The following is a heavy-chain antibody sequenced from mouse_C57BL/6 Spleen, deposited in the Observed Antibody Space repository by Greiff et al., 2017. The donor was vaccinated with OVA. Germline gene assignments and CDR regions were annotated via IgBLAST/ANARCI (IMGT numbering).Heavy chain of an antibody. V-gene: IGHV1-54*01. CDR3: ARYDRDYYDMDY. CDR2: INPGSGGT. Sequence: QVQLQQSGAELVRPGTSVKVSCKASGYAFTNYLIEWVKQRPGQGLEWIGVINPGSGGTNYNEKFKGKATLTADKSSSTAYMQLSSLTSEDSAVYFCARYDRDYYDMDYWGQGISVTVSS. J-gene: IGHJ4*01. D-gene: IGHD2-14*01. CDR1: GYAFTNYL.